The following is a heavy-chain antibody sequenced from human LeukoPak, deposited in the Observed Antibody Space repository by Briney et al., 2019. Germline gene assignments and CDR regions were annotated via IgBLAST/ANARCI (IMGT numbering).Heavy chain of an antibody. V-gene: IGHV4-39*01. Sequence: SETLSLTCTVSGGSISSSSYYWGWIRQPPGTGLEWIGSIYYSGSTYYNPSLKSRVTISVDTSKNQFSLKLSSVTAADTAVYYCARPGGYCSSTSCYSGPGDYGMDVWGQGTTVTVSS. D-gene: IGHD2-2*01. CDR2: IYYSGST. CDR3: ARPGGYCSSTSCYSGPGDYGMDV. CDR1: GGSISSSSYY. J-gene: IGHJ6*02.